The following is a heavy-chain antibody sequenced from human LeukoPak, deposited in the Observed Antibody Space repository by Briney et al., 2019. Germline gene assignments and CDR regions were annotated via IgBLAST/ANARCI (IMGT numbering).Heavy chain of an antibody. D-gene: IGHD3/OR15-3a*01. V-gene: IGHV3-74*01. CDR1: GFTFSSYW. J-gene: IGHJ4*02. CDR2: ISSDGSNT. Sequence: PGGSLRLSCAASGFTFSSYWMHWVRQAPGKGLVWVSRISSDGSNTGYADPVKGRFTISRDNAKNTVYLQMNSLSAEDTAVYYCASSFSTVDYWGQGTLVTVSS. CDR3: ASSFSTVDY.